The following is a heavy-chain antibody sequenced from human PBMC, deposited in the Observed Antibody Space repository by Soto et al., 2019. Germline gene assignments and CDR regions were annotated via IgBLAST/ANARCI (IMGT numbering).Heavy chain of an antibody. D-gene: IGHD2-15*01. CDR1: GASFSPNY. CDR2: INHSGST. CDR3: ARGGVVVVAATRWFDP. V-gene: IGHV4-34*01. J-gene: IGHJ5*02. Sequence: SETLSLTCAVSGASFSPNYWAWIRQPPGKGLEWIGEINHSGSTNYNPSLKSRVTISVDTSKNQFSLKLSSVTAADTAVYYCARGGVVVVAATRWFDPWGQGTLVTVSS.